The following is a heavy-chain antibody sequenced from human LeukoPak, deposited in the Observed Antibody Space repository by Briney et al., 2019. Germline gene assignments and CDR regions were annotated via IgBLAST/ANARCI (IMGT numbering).Heavy chain of an antibody. CDR2: ISSSGANT. CDR1: GFTFNDYA. D-gene: IGHD6-13*01. J-gene: IGHJ5*02. V-gene: IGHV3-23*01. CDR3: ARDSIAAAVPNWFDP. Sequence: GGSLRLSCAASGFTFNDYAMSWVRQTPGKGLEWVSTISSSGANTYYADSVMGRFTISRDNSKNTLNLHMNSLRVEDTAVYYCARDSIAAAVPNWFDPWGQGTLVTVSS.